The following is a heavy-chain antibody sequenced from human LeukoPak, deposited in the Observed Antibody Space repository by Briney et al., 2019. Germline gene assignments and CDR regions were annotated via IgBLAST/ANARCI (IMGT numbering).Heavy chain of an antibody. CDR1: DGSISSYY. V-gene: IGHV4-59*08. D-gene: IGHD6-13*01. CDR3: AIQIAAAGHNWFDP. Sequence: PSETLSLTCTVSDGSISSYYWSWIRQPPGKGLEWIGYVYYSGTTNYNPSLKSRVIISVDTSKNQFSLKLSSVTAADTAVYYCAIQIAAAGHNWFDPWGQGTLVTVSS. CDR2: VYYSGTT. J-gene: IGHJ5*02.